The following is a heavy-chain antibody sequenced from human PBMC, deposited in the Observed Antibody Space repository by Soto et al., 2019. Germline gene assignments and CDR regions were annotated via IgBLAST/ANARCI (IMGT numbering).Heavy chain of an antibody. CDR3: AKGGVGSTSNAFDI. CDR2: ISYDGSNK. J-gene: IGHJ3*02. D-gene: IGHD1-26*01. Sequence: GGSLRLSCAASGFTFSSYAMHWVRQAPGKGLEWVAVISYDGSNKYYADSVKGRFTISRDNSKNTLYLQMNSLRAEDTAVYYCAKGGVGSTSNAFDIWGQGTMVTVSS. V-gene: IGHV3-30-3*01. CDR1: GFTFSSYA.